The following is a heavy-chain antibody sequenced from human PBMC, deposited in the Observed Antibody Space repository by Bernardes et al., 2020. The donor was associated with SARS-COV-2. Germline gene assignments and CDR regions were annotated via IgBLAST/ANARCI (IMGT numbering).Heavy chain of an antibody. CDR2: ISAYNGNT. Sequence: ASVKVSCKASGYTFTSYGISWVRQAPGQGLEWMGWISAYNGNTNYAQKLQGRVTMTTDTSTSTAYMELRRLRSDDTAVYYCETVAYYYDSSGYYVDYYYGMDGWGQETTVNVSS. J-gene: IGHJ6*02. CDR3: ETVAYYYDSSGYYVDYYYGMDG. CDR1: GYTFTSYG. V-gene: IGHV1-18*01. D-gene: IGHD3-22*01.